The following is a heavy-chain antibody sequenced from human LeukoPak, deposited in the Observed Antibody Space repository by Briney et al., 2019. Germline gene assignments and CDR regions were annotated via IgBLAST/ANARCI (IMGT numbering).Heavy chain of an antibody. CDR3: AKGASYYYDSRQYYFDY. Sequence: LSLTCAVYGGSFSGYYWSWIRQPPGKGLEWVSAISGSGGSTYYADSVKGRFTISRDNSKNTLYLQMNSLRAEDTAVYYCAKGASYYYDSRQYYFDYWGQGTLVTVSS. CDR2: ISGSGGST. V-gene: IGHV3-23*01. J-gene: IGHJ4*02. CDR1: GGSFSGYY. D-gene: IGHD3-22*01.